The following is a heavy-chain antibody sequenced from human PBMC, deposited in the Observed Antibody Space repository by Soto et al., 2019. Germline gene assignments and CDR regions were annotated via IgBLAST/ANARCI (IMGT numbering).Heavy chain of an antibody. D-gene: IGHD3-10*01. Sequence: GESLKNSWTGSGYGSINYWIVWVRQKPGQRLEWLGIIYPGESDSRYSPSFQGQVTFSADKSINTAYLHLNSLRAPDTAIYYFSSGMPTRSYHFDHLR. V-gene: IGHV5-51*01. J-gene: IGHJ4*01. CDR2: IYPGESDS. CDR3: SSGMPTRSYHFDH. CDR1: GYGSINYW.